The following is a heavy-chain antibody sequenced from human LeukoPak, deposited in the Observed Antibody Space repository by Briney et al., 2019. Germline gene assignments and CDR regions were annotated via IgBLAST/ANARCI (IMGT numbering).Heavy chain of an antibody. CDR2: INPNSGGT. J-gene: IGHJ4*02. CDR1: GYTFTGYY. D-gene: IGHD3-22*01. CDR3: ARILGATTGYYDSSGYSTPDY. Sequence: ASVKVSCKASGYTFTGYYMHWVRQAPGQGLEWMGWINPNSGGTNYAQKFQDRVTMTRDTSISTAYMELSRLRSDDTAVYYCARILGATTGYYDSSGYSTPDYWGQGTLVTVSS. V-gene: IGHV1-2*02.